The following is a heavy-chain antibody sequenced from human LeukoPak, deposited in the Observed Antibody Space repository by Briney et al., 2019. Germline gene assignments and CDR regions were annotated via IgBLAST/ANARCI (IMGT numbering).Heavy chain of an antibody. CDR1: GGSISSYY. D-gene: IGHD2-2*01. CDR3: ASERIFSSTIDY. Sequence: SETLSLTCTVSGGSISSYYWSWIRQPAGKGLEWIGRIYTSGSTNYNPSLKSRVTISVDTSKNQFSLKLSSVTAADTAVYYCASERIFSSTIDYWGQGTLVTVSS. V-gene: IGHV4-4*07. CDR2: IYTSGST. J-gene: IGHJ4*02.